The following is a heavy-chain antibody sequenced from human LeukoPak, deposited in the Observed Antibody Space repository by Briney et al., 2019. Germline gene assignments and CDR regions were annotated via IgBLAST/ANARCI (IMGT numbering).Heavy chain of an antibody. D-gene: IGHD3-10*01. CDR3: AKGARGYFDY. V-gene: IGHV3-23*01. CDR1: RFTFSSYG. J-gene: IGHJ4*02. CDR2: ISNSGGST. Sequence: GGSLRLSCAASRFTFSSYGMSWVRRAPGKGLEWVSAISNSGGSTYYADSVKGRFTISRDNSKNTLYLQMNSLRAEDTAVYYCAKGARGYFDYWGQGTLVTVSS.